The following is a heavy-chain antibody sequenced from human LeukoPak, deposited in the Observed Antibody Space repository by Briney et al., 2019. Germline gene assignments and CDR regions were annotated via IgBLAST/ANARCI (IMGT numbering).Heavy chain of an antibody. J-gene: IGHJ5*02. Sequence: KPSETLSLTCAVYGGSFSGYYWSWIRQPPGKGLEWIGEINHSGSTNYNPSLKSRVTISVDTSKNQFSLKLSSVTAADTAAYYCARGGNGIQLWRRVAFDPWGQGTLVTVSS. CDR1: GGSFSGYY. CDR3: ARGGNGIQLWRRVAFDP. CDR2: INHSGST. V-gene: IGHV4-34*01. D-gene: IGHD5-18*01.